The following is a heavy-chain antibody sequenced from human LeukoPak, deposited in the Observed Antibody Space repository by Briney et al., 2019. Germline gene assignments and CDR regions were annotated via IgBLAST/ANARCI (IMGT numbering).Heavy chain of an antibody. V-gene: IGHV1-2*02. CDR3: ARAPDSRTVDYYMDV. J-gene: IGHJ6*03. Sequence: ASVKVSCKASGYTFTGYYMHWVRQAPGQGLEWMGWINPNSGGTNYAQKFQGRVTMTRDTSISTAYMELSRLRSDDTAVYYCARAPDSRTVDYYMDVWGKGTTVTVSS. CDR1: GYTFTGYY. D-gene: IGHD3-22*01. CDR2: INPNSGGT.